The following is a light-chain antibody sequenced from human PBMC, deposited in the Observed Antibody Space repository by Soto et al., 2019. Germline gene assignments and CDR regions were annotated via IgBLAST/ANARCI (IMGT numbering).Light chain of an antibody. CDR1: QDIINQ. CDR2: GAS. CDR3: QNFHLAHGP. V-gene: IGKV1-27*01. J-gene: IGKJ5*01. Sequence: DIQMTQSPSSLSASVGDTVTITCRASQDIINQLAWYQQRPGKVPNLLIYGASTLQSGVPSNFRSSGSRTHFNLTNSSLQPEDVGTYYCQNFHLAHGPFGQGTRLEIK.